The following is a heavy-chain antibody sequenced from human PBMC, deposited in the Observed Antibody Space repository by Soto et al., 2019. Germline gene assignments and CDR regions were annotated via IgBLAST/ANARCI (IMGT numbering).Heavy chain of an antibody. CDR3: AKGDYIMITFGGVKWDY. Sequence: GSLSLSGAASGLNFSSYAMFWVRQAPGKGLEWVSAISGSGGSTYYADSVKGRFTISRDNSKNTLYLQMNRLRAEDTAVYYCAKGDYIMITFGGVKWDYWGQGTRVTLSS. V-gene: IGHV3-23*01. CDR1: GLNFSSYA. J-gene: IGHJ4*02. CDR2: ISGSGGST. D-gene: IGHD3-16*01.